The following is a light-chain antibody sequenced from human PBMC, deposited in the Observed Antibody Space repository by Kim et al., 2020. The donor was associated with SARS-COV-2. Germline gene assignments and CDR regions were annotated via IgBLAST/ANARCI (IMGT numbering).Light chain of an antibody. J-gene: IGKJ1*01. Sequence: SPGERGATSCSAGHRSRNSDLAWYQQRLGQAPRLLIYGASSRATGIPDRFSGSGSGTDFTLTISRLEPEDFAVYFCQQYGRSSSTFGQGTKVDIK. CDR1: HRSRNSD. V-gene: IGKV3-20*01. CDR2: GAS. CDR3: QQYGRSSST.